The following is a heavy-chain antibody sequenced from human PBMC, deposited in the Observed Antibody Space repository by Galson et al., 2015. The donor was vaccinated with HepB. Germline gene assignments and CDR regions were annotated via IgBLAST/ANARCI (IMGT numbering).Heavy chain of an antibody. CDR2: ISGSGGST. J-gene: IGHJ4*02. CDR1: GFTFSSYA. D-gene: IGHD3-10*01. CDR3: APRGVFDY. V-gene: IGHV3-23*01. Sequence: LRLSCAASGFTFSSYAMTWVRQAPGKGLEWVSDISGSGGSTYYADSVKGRFTISRDNSKNTLHLQMNSLRAEDTAVYYCAPRGVFDYWGQGTLVTVSS.